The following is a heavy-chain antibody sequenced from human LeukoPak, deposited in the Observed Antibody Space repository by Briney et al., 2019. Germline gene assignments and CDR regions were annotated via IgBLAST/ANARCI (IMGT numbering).Heavy chain of an antibody. J-gene: IGHJ4*02. V-gene: IGHV3-48*04. CDR2: ISFSVNTK. CDR3: ARWSGSGSYYMEDY. D-gene: IGHD3-10*01. Sequence: GSLRLSCAASGFTFSDYSMNWVRQAPGKGLEWVSYISFSVNTKYYGDSVKGRFTISRDNAKNSLYLQMNRLRAEDTAVYYCARWSGSGSYYMEDYWGQGTLVTVSS. CDR1: GFTFSDYS.